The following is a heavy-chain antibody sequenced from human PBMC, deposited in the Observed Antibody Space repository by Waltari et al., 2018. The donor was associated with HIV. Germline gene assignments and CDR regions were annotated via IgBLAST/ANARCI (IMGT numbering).Heavy chain of an antibody. CDR2: ISGSGSHT. CDR3: AKDFDTSGLPYVVIDS. J-gene: IGHJ4*02. CDR1: GVTFRSHA. D-gene: IGHD3-22*01. V-gene: IGHV3-23*04. Sequence: EVKLVQSGGGLVQTGGALRLSCTASGVTFRSHAMSWVRQTPGTGLQWVSTISGSGSHTYYADSAKGRFTISRDNSENTLFLQMTRLRVEDTARYFCAKDFDTSGLPYVVIDSWGQGTLVTVSS.